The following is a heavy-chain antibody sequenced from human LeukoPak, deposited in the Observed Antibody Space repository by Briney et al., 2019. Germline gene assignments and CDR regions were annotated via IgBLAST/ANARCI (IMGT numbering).Heavy chain of an antibody. CDR3: AVRSYYDRGGYRFDY. D-gene: IGHD3-22*01. Sequence: SGTLSLTCAVSGGSISISNSNWWSWVRQPPGKGLAGMGEIYHSGSTNYNPSLKSRVTISVGKSKNQFSLKLSSVTAADTAVYYCAVRSYYDRGGYRFDYWGQGTLVTVSS. V-gene: IGHV4-4*02. J-gene: IGHJ4*02. CDR2: IYHSGST. CDR1: GGSISISNSNW.